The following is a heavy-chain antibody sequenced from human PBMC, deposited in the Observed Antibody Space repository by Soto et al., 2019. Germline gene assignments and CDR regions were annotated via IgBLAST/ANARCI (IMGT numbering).Heavy chain of an antibody. V-gene: IGHV1-18*01. J-gene: IGHJ4*02. CDR2: ISARNGDT. CDR1: GYTFTSYG. CDR3: ARGRSGDY. Sequence: QVHLVQSGAEVKKPGASVKVSCKGSGYTFTSYGITWVRQAPGQGLEWMGWISARNGDTDYAQKLQGRVTVTRDTSTSTAYMELRSLRSDDTAVYYCARGRSGDYWGQGALVTVSS.